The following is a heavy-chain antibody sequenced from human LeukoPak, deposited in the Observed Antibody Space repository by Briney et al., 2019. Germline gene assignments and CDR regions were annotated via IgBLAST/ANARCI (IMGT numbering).Heavy chain of an antibody. Sequence: SETLSLTCAVYGGSFSGYYWSWIRQPPGKGLEWIGEINHSGSTNYNPSLKSRVTISVDTSKNQFSLKLSPVTAADTAVYYCARDDGSSGMDVWGQGTTVTVSS. D-gene: IGHD3-22*01. CDR2: INHSGST. CDR1: GGSFSGYY. V-gene: IGHV4-34*01. CDR3: ARDDGSSGMDV. J-gene: IGHJ6*02.